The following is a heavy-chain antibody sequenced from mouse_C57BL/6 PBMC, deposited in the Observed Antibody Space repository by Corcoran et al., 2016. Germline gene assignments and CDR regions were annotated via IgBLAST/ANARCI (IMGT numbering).Heavy chain of an antibody. V-gene: IGHV1-80*01. Sequence: QVQLQQSGAELVKPGASVKISCKASGYAFSSYWMNWVKQRPGKGLEWIGQIYPGDGDTNYNGKFKGKATLTADKSSSTAYMQLSSLTSEDSAVYFCASSRDYYAMDYWGQGTSVTVSS. CDR3: ASSRDYYAMDY. CDR2: IYPGDGDT. CDR1: GYAFSSYW. D-gene: IGHD1-1*01. J-gene: IGHJ4*01.